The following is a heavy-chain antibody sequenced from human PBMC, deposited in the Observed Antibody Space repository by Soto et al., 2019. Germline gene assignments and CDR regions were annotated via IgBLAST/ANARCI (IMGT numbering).Heavy chain of an antibody. D-gene: IGHD4-4*01. Sequence: PGGSLRLSCAASGFTFSNAWMSWVRQAPGKGLEWVAVISYDGSNKYYADSVKGRFTISRDNSKNTLYLQMNSLRAEDTAVYYWARDLTNYSNYPHYYYYGMDVWGQGTTVTVSS. J-gene: IGHJ6*02. CDR2: ISYDGSNK. CDR3: ARDLTNYSNYPHYYYYGMDV. CDR1: GFTFSNAW. V-gene: IGHV3-30-3*01.